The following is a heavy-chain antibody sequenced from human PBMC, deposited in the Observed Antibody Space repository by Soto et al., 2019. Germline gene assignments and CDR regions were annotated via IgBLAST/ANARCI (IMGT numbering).Heavy chain of an antibody. CDR2: ISSSSSTI. CDR3: ASNSGYFSGGSCYANYYYYYMDV. CDR1: GFTFSSYS. D-gene: IGHD2-15*01. J-gene: IGHJ6*03. Sequence: EVQLVESGGGLVQPGGSLRLSCAASGFTFSSYSMNWVRQAPGKGLEWVSYISSSSSTIYYADSVKGRFTISRDNAKNSLKLQMNSFRAEDTAVYYCASNSGYFSGGSCYANYYYYYMDVWGKGTSVTVSS. V-gene: IGHV3-48*01.